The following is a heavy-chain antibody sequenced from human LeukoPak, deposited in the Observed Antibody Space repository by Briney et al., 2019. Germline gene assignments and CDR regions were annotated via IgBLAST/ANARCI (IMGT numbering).Heavy chain of an antibody. CDR3: AKEGGSGWYSVYYFDY. CDR2: IYSGGST. Sequence: PGGSLRLSCAASGFTVSSNYMNWVRQAPGKGLEWVSVIYSGGSTYYADSVKGRFTISRDNSKNTLYLQMNSLRAEDTAVNYCAKEGGSGWYSVYYFDYWGQGTLVTVSS. J-gene: IGHJ4*02. V-gene: IGHV3-53*01. D-gene: IGHD6-19*01. CDR1: GFTVSSNY.